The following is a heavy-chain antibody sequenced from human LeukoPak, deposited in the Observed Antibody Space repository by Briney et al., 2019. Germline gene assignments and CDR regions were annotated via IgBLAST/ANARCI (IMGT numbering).Heavy chain of an antibody. Sequence: SETLSLTCTVSGASISSYYWSWIRQTPGKGLEWIGYISYSGSTNYNPSLKSRVTISINTSKNQFSLKLNSVTAADTAVYFCARVDRVNWFDPWGQGTLVTVSS. CDR1: GASISSYY. CDR3: ARVDRVNWFDP. CDR2: ISYSGST. V-gene: IGHV4-59*01. J-gene: IGHJ5*02.